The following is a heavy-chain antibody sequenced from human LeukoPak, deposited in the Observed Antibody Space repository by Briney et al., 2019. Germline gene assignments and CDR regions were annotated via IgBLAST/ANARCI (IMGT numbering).Heavy chain of an antibody. CDR3: AREFYGGNGWFDP. V-gene: IGHV1-3*03. Sequence: GASVKVSCKASGYTFTSYAMHWVRQAPGQRLEWMGWISAGNGNTKYSQEFQGRVTITRDTSASTAYMELSSLRSEDMAVYYCAREFYGGNGWFDPWGQGTLVTVSS. J-gene: IGHJ5*02. CDR2: ISAGNGNT. D-gene: IGHD4-23*01. CDR1: GYTFTSYA.